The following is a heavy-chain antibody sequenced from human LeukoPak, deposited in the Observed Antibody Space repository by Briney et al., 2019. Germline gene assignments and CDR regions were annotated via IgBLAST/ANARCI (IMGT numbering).Heavy chain of an antibody. D-gene: IGHD3-22*01. V-gene: IGHV3-21*01. CDR1: GFTFSSYS. CDR3: ARDYDSSGYPFDY. Sequence: PGGSLRLSCAASGFTFSSYSMNWVRQAPGKGLEWVSSISSSSSYIYYADSVKGRFTISRDNAKNSLYLQMNSLRAEDTAVYYCARDYDSSGYPFDYWGQGTLVTVPS. J-gene: IGHJ4*02. CDR2: ISSSSSYI.